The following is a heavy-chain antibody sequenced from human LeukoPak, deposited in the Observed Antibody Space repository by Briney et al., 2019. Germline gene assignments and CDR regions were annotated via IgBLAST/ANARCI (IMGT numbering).Heavy chain of an antibody. Sequence: ASVKVSCKVSGYTLTELSMHWVRQTPGKGLEWMGGFDPEDGGTIYAQKFRGRVTMTEDTSTDTAYMDLSSLRSEDTAVYYCAAILTMVRTDPFDIWGQGTMVTVSS. CDR1: GYTLTELS. J-gene: IGHJ3*02. CDR3: AAILTMVRTDPFDI. V-gene: IGHV1-24*01. CDR2: FDPEDGGT. D-gene: IGHD3-10*01.